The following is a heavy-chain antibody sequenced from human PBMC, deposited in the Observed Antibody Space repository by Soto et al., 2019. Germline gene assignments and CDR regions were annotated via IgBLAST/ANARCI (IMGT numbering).Heavy chain of an antibody. V-gene: IGHV1-18*01. CDR1: GYNFTSYG. CDR2: ISPHNDRT. CDR3: ARDLYYSSGRYFDHDAFDI. J-gene: IGHJ3*02. D-gene: IGHD6-19*01. Sequence: QVPLVQSGADVKKPGASVKVSCKASGYNFTSYGISWVRQAPGQGLEWMGWISPHNDRTKYARRFQDRVTMTTETPTSTVYMELGSLRSDDTAVYYCARDLYYSSGRYFDHDAFDIWGQGTVATVSS.